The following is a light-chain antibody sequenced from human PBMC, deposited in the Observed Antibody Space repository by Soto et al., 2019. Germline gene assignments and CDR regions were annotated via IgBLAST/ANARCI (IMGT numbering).Light chain of an antibody. V-gene: IGKV3-20*01. CDR1: QSVRNSY. CDR2: GAS. CDR3: QQYSVSPPLT. J-gene: IGKJ4*01. Sequence: EIVLTQSPGTLSLSPGERATLSCRASQSVRNSYLAWYQQKPGQAPRLLIYGASSRATGIPDRFSGSGSGTDFTLTVSRLEPEDFAVYYCQQYSVSPPLTFGGGTKVEIK.